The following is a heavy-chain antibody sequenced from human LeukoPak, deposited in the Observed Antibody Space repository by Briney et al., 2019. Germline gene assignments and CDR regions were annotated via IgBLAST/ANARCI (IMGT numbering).Heavy chain of an antibody. CDR3: AKSLNRIQLWLYDY. V-gene: IGHV3-9*01. Sequence: PGGSLRLSCAASGFTFDDYAMHWVRQAPGKGLEWVSGISWNSGSIGYADSVKGRFTISRDNAKNSLYLQMNSLRAEDTALYYCAKSLNRIQLWLYDYWGQGTLVTVSS. D-gene: IGHD5-18*01. CDR2: ISWNSGSI. CDR1: GFTFDDYA. J-gene: IGHJ4*02.